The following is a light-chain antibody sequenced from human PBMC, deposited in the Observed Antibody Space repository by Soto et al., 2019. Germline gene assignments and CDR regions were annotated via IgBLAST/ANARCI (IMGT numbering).Light chain of an antibody. CDR3: QQYANSPLT. Sequence: EIVLTQSPGTLSLSPGEGATLSCRASQSVSSSYLAWYQQKPGQAPRLLIYGASSRATGIPDRFSGSGSGTDFTLTISRLKPEDFAVYYCQQYANSPLTFGPGTKVDIK. CDR2: GAS. CDR1: QSVSSSY. V-gene: IGKV3-20*01. J-gene: IGKJ3*01.